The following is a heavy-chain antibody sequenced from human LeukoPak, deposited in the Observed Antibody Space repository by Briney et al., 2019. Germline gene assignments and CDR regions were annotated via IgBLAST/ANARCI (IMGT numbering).Heavy chain of an antibody. CDR2: IKEDGTKK. V-gene: IGHV3-7*03. CDR1: GFTFSRHW. J-gene: IGHJ4*02. Sequence: GGSLRLSCAASGFTFSRHWMTWVRQAPGKGLEWVANIKEDGTKKNYVDSVKGRFTISRDNAKNSLYLQMSSPRAEDTAVYYCATPLDYYDSSGYHQGGDWGQGTLVTVSS. CDR3: ATPLDYYDSSGYHQGGD. D-gene: IGHD3-22*01.